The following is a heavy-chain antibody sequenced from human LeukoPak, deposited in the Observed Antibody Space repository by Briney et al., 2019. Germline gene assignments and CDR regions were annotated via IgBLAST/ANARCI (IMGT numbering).Heavy chain of an antibody. J-gene: IGHJ2*01. Sequence: SETLSLTCTVSGGSISSYYWSWIRQPAGKGLEWIGRIDTRGNTNYKPSLKSRVTMSVDTSKNQFSLKLNSVTAADTAVYYCARVSSSWYQDWYFDLWGRGTLVTVSS. D-gene: IGHD6-13*01. CDR3: ARVSSSWYQDWYFDL. CDR1: GGSISSYY. CDR2: IDTRGNT. V-gene: IGHV4-4*07.